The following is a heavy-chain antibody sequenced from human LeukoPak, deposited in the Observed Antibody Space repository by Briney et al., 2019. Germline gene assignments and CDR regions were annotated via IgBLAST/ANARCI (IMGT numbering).Heavy chain of an antibody. D-gene: IGHD3-10*01. J-gene: IGHJ6*02. CDR2: ISSSSSYI. CDR1: GFTFSSYS. CDR3: ARDLGYYCGSGSRYGMDV. Sequence: GGSLRLSCAASGFTFSSYSMNWVRQAPGKGLEWVSSISSSSSYIYYADSVKGRFTISRDNAKNSLYLQMNSLRAEDTAVYYCARDLGYYCGSGSRYGMDVWGQGTTVTVSS. V-gene: IGHV3-21*01.